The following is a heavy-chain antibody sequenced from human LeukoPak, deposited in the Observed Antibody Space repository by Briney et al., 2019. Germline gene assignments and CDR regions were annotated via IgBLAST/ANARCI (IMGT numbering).Heavy chain of an antibody. CDR3: ATGSIYGSYYYMDV. CDR1: GFTFDGYA. D-gene: IGHD2/OR15-2a*01. V-gene: IGHV3-43*02. CDR2: ISGDGGST. Sequence: GGSLRLSCAASGFTFDGYAMHWVRQAPGKGLEWVSLISGDGGSTYYADSVKGRFTISRDNSKNSLYLQMNSLRTEDTALYYCATGSIYGSYYYMDVWGKGTTVTVSS. J-gene: IGHJ6*03.